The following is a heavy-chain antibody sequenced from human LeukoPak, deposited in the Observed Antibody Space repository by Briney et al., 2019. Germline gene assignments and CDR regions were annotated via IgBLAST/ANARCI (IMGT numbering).Heavy chain of an antibody. V-gene: IGHV4-34*01. D-gene: IGHD1-26*01. CDR1: GGSFSGYY. Sequence: SETLSLTCAVYGGSFSGYYWSWIRQPPGKGLERIGEINHSGSTNYNPSLKSRVTISVDTSKNQFSLKLSSVTAADTAVYYCARGRWEPRRVLDYWGQGALVTVSS. CDR3: ARGRWEPRRVLDY. J-gene: IGHJ4*02. CDR2: INHSGST.